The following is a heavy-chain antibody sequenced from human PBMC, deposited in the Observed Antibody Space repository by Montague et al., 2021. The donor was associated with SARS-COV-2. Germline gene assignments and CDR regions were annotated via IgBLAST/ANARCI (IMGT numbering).Heavy chain of an antibody. CDR3: ARSYYDILTAYYTPFDY. V-gene: IGHV2-70*04. CDR1: GFSLSTSGMR. CDR2: IDWDDDK. J-gene: IGHJ4*02. Sequence: PALVKPTQTLTLTCTFSGFSLSTSGMRASWIRQPPGKALGWLARIDWDDDKFYSTSLKTRLTISKDTSKNQVVLTMTNMDPVDTATYYCARSYYDILTAYYTPFDYWGQGTLVTVSS. D-gene: IGHD3-9*01.